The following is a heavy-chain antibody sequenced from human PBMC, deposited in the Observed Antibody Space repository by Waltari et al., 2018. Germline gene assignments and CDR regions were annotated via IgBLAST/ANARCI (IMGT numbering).Heavy chain of an antibody. CDR2: ISYSAGT. J-gene: IGHJ4*02. Sequence: QVQLQESGPGLVMPSQTLSLTCPVSGGSVNNEDSHWSWIRPPPEKGLEWIGYISYSAGTSYNPSLKSRVTISIDTSTNQFSLKLDSVTAADTAVYFCARAVTGTSNYDHWGQGTMVTVSS. D-gene: IGHD7-27*01. V-gene: IGHV4-30-4*08. CDR1: GGSVNNEDSH. CDR3: ARAVTGTSNYDH.